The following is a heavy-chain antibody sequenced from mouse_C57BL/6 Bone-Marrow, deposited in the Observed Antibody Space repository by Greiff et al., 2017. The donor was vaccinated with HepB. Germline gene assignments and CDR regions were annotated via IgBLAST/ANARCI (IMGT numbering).Heavy chain of an antibody. CDR1: GYTFTSYW. CDR3: ARYYGSSCYAMDY. CDR2: IHPNSGST. V-gene: IGHV1-64*01. D-gene: IGHD1-1*01. J-gene: IGHJ4*01. Sequence: VQLQQPGAELVKPGASVKLSCKASGYTFTSYWMHWVKQRPGQGLEWIGMIHPNSGSTNYNEKFKSKATLTVDKSSSTAYMQLSSLTSEDSAVYYCARYYGSSCYAMDYWGQGTSVTVSS.